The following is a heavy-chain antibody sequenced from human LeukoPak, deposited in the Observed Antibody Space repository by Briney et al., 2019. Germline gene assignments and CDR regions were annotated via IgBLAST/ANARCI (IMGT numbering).Heavy chain of an antibody. J-gene: IGHJ4*02. Sequence: GGSLRLSCAGSGFTFSSYSMTWVRQAPGKGREWVSSITRSSIYTYYADSVKGRFTISRDNAKKSLYLQLNSLRTADTAVYYCARDLYRIVVVPHYFDYWGQGTLVTVSS. V-gene: IGHV3-21*01. CDR2: ITRSSIYT. CDR3: ARDLYRIVVVPHYFDY. D-gene: IGHD3-22*01. CDR1: GFTFSSYS.